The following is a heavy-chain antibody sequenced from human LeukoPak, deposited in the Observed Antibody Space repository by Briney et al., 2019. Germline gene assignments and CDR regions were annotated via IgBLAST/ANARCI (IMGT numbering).Heavy chain of an antibody. CDR2: INPNSGGT. D-gene: IGHD3-3*01. J-gene: IGHJ4*02. CDR3: ARDAGPTYYDFWSALWGVDY. CDR1: GYTFTGYY. V-gene: IGHV1-2*02. Sequence: VASVKVSCKASGYTFTGYYMHWVRQAPGQGLEWMGWINPNSGGTNYAQKFQGRVTMTRDTSISTAYMELSRLRSDDTAVYYCARDAGPTYYDFWSALWGVDYWGQGTLVTVSS.